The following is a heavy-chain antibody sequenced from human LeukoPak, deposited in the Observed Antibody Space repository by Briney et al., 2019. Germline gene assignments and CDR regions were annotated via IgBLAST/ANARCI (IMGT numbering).Heavy chain of an antibody. V-gene: IGHV3-30*04. D-gene: IGHD5-24*01. Sequence: GGSLRLSCAASGFTFSSYARHWVRQAPGKGLEWVAVISYDGSNKYYADSVKGRFTISRDNSKNTLYLQMTSLRAEHPAVYYCARVMPTLPQDSFDYWGQGTLVTVSS. CDR3: ARVMPTLPQDSFDY. J-gene: IGHJ4*02. CDR1: GFTFSSYA. CDR2: ISYDGSNK.